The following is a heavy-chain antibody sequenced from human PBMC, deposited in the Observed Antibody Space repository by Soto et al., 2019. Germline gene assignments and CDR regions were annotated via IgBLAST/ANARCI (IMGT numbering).Heavy chain of an antibody. J-gene: IGHJ5*02. Sequence: SVKVSCKASGGTFSSYAISWVRQAPGQGLEWMGGIIPIFGTAHYAQKFQGRVTITADESTSTAYMELSSLRSEDTAVYYCARGYWSMVRGVIDWFDPWGQGTLVTVSS. CDR2: IIPIFGTA. D-gene: IGHD3-10*01. V-gene: IGHV1-69*13. CDR3: ARGYWSMVRGVIDWFDP. CDR1: GGTFSSYA.